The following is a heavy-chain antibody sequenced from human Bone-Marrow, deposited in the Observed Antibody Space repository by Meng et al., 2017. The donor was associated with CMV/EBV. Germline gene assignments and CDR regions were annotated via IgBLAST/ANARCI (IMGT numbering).Heavy chain of an antibody. Sequence: ASVKVSCKASGYTFTSYYMHWVRQAPGQGLEWMGIINPSGGSTSYAQKFQGRVTMTTDTSTSTAYMELRSLRSDDTAVYYCARASPLYYSNEGVYYYYYCMDVWGQGTTVTVSS. D-gene: IGHD4-11*01. J-gene: IGHJ6*01. CDR1: GYTFTSYY. CDR3: ARASPLYYSNEGVYYYYYCMDV. V-gene: IGHV1-46*01. CDR2: INPSGGST.